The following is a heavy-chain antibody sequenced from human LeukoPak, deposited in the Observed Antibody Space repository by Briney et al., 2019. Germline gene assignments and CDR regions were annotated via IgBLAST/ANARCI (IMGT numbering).Heavy chain of an antibody. CDR2: IYYSGST. CDR3: AKSATKYYYDSSGPQDP. Sequence: SETLSLICTVSGGSISSSSYYWGWIRQPPGKGLEWIGSIYYSGSTYYNPSLKSRVTISVDTSKNQFSLKLSSVTAADTAVYYCAKSATKYYYDSSGPQDPWGQGTLVTVSS. J-gene: IGHJ5*02. D-gene: IGHD3-22*01. V-gene: IGHV4-39*01. CDR1: GGSISSSSYY.